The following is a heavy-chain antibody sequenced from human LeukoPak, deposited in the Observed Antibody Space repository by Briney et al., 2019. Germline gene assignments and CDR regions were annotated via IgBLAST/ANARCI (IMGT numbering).Heavy chain of an antibody. CDR2: IYYSGST. V-gene: IGHV4-39*01. Sequence: KPSETLSLTCTVSGGSISSSSYYWRWIRQPPGKGLEWIGSIYYSGSTYYNPSLKSRVTISVDTSKNQFSLKLSSVTAADTAVYYCARLDDWFDPWGQGTLVTVSS. CDR3: ARLDDWFDP. J-gene: IGHJ5*02. CDR1: GGSISSSSYY.